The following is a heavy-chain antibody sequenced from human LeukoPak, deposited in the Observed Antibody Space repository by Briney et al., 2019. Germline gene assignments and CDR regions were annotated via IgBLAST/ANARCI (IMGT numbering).Heavy chain of an antibody. Sequence: PGGSLRLSCAASGITFSNYGMHWVRQAPGKGLEWVTFISCDGSNEFYADSVKGRFTISGDNSKNTLYLQMNSLRPEDTAVYFCAKAVPKCTSSTCHIDYWGQGTLVTVSS. CDR2: ISCDGSNE. CDR1: GITFSNYG. CDR3: AKAVPKCTSSTCHIDY. J-gene: IGHJ4*02. V-gene: IGHV3-30*02. D-gene: IGHD2-2*01.